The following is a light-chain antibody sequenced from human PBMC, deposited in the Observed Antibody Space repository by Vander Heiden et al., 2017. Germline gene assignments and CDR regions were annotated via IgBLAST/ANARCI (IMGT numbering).Light chain of an antibody. CDR1: QGVNIF. Sequence: EIVLTQSPATLSLSPGERATLSCRASQGVNIFLAWYQQKPGQAPRLLISNASNRATGIPARFSGSGSGTDFTLTISSLDPEDFAVYYCQQRSNWPSTFGQGTRLEIK. V-gene: IGKV3-11*01. CDR3: QQRSNWPST. CDR2: NAS. J-gene: IGKJ5*01.